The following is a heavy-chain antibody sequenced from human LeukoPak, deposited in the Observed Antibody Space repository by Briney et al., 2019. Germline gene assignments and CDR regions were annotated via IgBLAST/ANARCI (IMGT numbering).Heavy chain of an antibody. CDR3: ARLGSSGWSVRGDY. Sequence: PSETLSLTCSVSGGSISSSSYYWGWIRQPPGKGLEWIGSTNYSGSTYYKPSLKSRVTISVDTSKNQFSLNLSSVTAADTAVYYCARLGSSGWSVRGDYWGQGTLVTVSS. V-gene: IGHV4-39*01. J-gene: IGHJ4*02. CDR1: GGSISSSSYY. CDR2: TNYSGST. D-gene: IGHD6-19*01.